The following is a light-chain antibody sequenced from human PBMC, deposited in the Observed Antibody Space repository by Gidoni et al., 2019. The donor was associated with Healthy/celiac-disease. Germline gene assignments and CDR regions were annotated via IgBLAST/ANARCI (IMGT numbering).Light chain of an antibody. CDR1: SSNIGAGYD. J-gene: IGLJ3*02. CDR2: GNS. Sequence: QSVLTQPPSVSEAPGQRVTISCTGSSSNIGAGYDVHWYQQLPGTAPKLLIYGNSHRPSGVPDRFSGSKSGTSASLAITGLQAEDEADYYCQSYDSSLSGWVFGGGTKLTVL. CDR3: QSYDSSLSGWV. V-gene: IGLV1-40*01.